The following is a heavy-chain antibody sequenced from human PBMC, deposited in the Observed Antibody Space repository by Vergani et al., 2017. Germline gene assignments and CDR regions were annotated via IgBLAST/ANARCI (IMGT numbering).Heavy chain of an antibody. CDR2: IHHSGDT. J-gene: IGHJ6*02. D-gene: IGHD3-10*02. V-gene: IGHV4-38-2*01. CDR1: DSSIMTNPY. Sequence: QVQLHESGPGLVKPSETLTLTCDVSDSSIMTNPYWGWFRQSPGKGLEWIGCIHHSGDTHYNSSLKSRVSISIVSSSKFSLSLTSVTAADTAIYYCARHRCSGGFFPSSYFYVMDVWVHWTTVTVSS. CDR3: ARHRCSGGFFPSSYFYVMDV.